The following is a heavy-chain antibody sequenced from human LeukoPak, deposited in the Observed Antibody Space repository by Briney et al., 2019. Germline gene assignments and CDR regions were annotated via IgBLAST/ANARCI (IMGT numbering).Heavy chain of an antibody. Sequence: GGSLRLSCAASGFTFSSYGMHWVRQAPGKGLEWVAFIRHDGGNKYYADSVKGRFTISRDNSKNTLYLQMNSLRAEDTAVYYCAKDRLVLRYFDWLSSGPMDVWGKGTTVTVSS. D-gene: IGHD3-9*01. CDR3: AKDRLVLRYFDWLSSGPMDV. CDR2: IRHDGGNK. J-gene: IGHJ6*03. CDR1: GFTFSSYG. V-gene: IGHV3-30*02.